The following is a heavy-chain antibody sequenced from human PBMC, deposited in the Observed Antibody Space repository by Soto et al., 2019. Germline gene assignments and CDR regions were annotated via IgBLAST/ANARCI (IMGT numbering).Heavy chain of an antibody. CDR1: GYTFTSYS. Sequence: QVQLVQSGAEVQKPGASVKLSCKASGYTFTSYSMHWVRQAPGQSLEWLGWINTGNGDTRSPQKFQGRVTVTRDTSASTVYMELSSLNSEDTAVYYCARDRVGNDYWGQGTQVTVSS. CDR3: ARDRVGNDY. J-gene: IGHJ4*02. CDR2: INTGNGDT. V-gene: IGHV1-3*04.